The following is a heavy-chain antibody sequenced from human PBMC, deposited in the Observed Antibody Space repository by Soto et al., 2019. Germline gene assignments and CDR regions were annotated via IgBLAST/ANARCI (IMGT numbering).Heavy chain of an antibody. CDR2: IYHSGST. J-gene: IGHJ5*02. CDR1: GYSISSGYY. D-gene: IGHD6-25*01. Sequence: PSETLSLTCAVPGYSISSGYYWGWIRQPPGKGLEWIGSIYHSGSTYYNPSLKSRVTISVDTSKNQFSLKLSSVTAADTAVYYCARDKGSARGWFDPWGQGTLVTVSS. CDR3: ARDKGSARGWFDP. V-gene: IGHV4-38-2*02.